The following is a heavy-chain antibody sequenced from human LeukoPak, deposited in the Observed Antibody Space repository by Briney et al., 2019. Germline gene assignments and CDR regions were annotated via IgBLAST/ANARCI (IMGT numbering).Heavy chain of an antibody. D-gene: IGHD5-18*01. CDR2: IKQDGSEK. J-gene: IGHJ4*02. CDR1: GFTFSSYG. V-gene: IGHV3-7*01. CDR3: ARDLSGVTGYTYGRGIDY. Sequence: GGSLRLSCAATGFTFSSYGMSWARQAPGKGLEWVANIKQDGSEKYYVDSVKGRFTISRDNAKSSLYLIINSLRAEDTAVYYCARDLSGVTGYTYGRGIDYWGQGTLVTVSS.